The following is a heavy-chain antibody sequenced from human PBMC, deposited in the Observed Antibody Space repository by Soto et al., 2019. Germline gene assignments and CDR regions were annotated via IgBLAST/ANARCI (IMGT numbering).Heavy chain of an antibody. CDR3: ARGKYYDYVWGTSYWFDP. V-gene: IGHV4-59*08. Sequence: SETQCXSCTFADCXIXSYYGSWIRQPXGKGREWIGYIYYSGSTYYIPSLKSRVTISVDTSKNQFSLKLSSVTAADTAVYYCARGKYYDYVWGTSYWFDPCGQGTLVTVSS. CDR1: DCXIXSYY. D-gene: IGHD3-16*01. CDR2: IYYSGST. J-gene: IGHJ5*02.